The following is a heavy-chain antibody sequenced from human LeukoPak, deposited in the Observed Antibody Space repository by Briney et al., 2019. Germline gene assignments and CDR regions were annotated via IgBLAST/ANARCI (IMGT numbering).Heavy chain of an antibody. CDR1: GGTFSSYA. V-gene: IGHV1-2*02. CDR2: INPNSGGT. D-gene: IGHD6-6*01. J-gene: IGHJ4*02. CDR3: ARDWSEYSSSSDYFDY. Sequence: ASVKVSCKASGGTFSSYAISWVRQAPGQGLEWMGWINPNSGGTNYAQKFQGRVTMTRDTSISTAYMELSRLRSDDTAVYYCARDWSEYSSSSDYFDYWGQGTLVTVSS.